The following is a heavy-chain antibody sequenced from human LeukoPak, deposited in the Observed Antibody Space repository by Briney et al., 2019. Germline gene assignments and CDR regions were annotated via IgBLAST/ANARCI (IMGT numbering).Heavy chain of an antibody. D-gene: IGHD1-1*01. V-gene: IGHV4-38-2*02. CDR2: IYHSGST. CDR1: GYSISSGYY. J-gene: IGHJ3*02. CDR3: ASTQNWRDAFDI. Sequence: SETLSLTCTVSGYSISSGYYWGWIRQPPGKGLEWIGSIYHSGSTSYNPSRKSRVTISVDTSKNQISLKLSSVTAADTAVYYCASTQNWRDAFDIWGQGTMVTVSS.